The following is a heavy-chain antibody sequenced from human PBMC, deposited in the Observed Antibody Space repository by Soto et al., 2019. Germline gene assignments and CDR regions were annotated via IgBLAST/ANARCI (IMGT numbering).Heavy chain of an antibody. CDR2: ISSTTNYI. CDR3: ARQDSSGWYSDDY. J-gene: IGHJ4*02. V-gene: IGHV3-21*06. Sequence: LGLSCSASGFTFTRYSMNWVRQAPGKGLEWVSSISSTTNYIYYGDSMKGRFTISRDNAKNSLYLEMNSLRAEDTAVYYCARQDSSGWYSDDYWGQGTLVTVSS. CDR1: GFTFTRYS. D-gene: IGHD6-19*01.